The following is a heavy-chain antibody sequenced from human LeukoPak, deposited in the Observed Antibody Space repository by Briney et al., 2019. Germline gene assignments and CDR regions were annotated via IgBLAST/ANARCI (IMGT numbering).Heavy chain of an antibody. D-gene: IGHD5-18*01. CDR3: ARDLRYSYGYADGAFDI. J-gene: IGHJ3*02. CDR2: INYSGRT. V-gene: IGHV4-39*07. CDR1: DDSINNDRYF. Sequence: SETLSLTCSISDDSINNDRYFWAWIRQPPGKGLEWIASINYSGRTYYNPSLNSRLIISVDTAKRQFSLKLSSVTAADTAVYYCARDLRYSYGYADGAFDIWGQGTMVTVSS.